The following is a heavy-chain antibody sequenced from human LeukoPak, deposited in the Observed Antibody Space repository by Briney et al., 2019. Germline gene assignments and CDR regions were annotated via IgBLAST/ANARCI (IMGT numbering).Heavy chain of an antibody. CDR1: GHKFTSYW. V-gene: IGHV5-10-1*01. J-gene: IGHJ4*02. D-gene: IGHD1-7*01. CDR3: MAGPQLELFDY. Sequence: GESLRISCKGSGHKFTSYWMSWARQMPGKGLEWMGRIDPSDSYTNYSPSFQGHVTISADKSISTAYLQRSCRKASDSAMYYLMAGPQLELFDYWGQGTLVTVFS. CDR2: IDPSDSYT.